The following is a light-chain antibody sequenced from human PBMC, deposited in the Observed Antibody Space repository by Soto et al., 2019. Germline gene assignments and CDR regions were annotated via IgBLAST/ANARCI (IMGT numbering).Light chain of an antibody. CDR3: QQYGFSLRT. V-gene: IGKV3-20*01. CDR2: GAS. Sequence: EIVLTQSPGTLSLSPGERSTLSFMSSQSVSNNYLAWYQQKPGQAPRLLIYGASSRASGIPDRFSGSGSGTDFTLTISRLEPEDFAVYYCQQYGFSLRTFGQGTKVDIK. J-gene: IGKJ1*01. CDR1: QSVSNNY.